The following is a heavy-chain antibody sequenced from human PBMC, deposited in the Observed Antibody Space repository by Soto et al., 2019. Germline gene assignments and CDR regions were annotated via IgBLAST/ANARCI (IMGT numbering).Heavy chain of an antibody. J-gene: IGHJ4*02. Sequence: QVQLQESGPGLVKPSQTLSLTCTVSGGSISSEDYYWSWIRQPPGKGLEWIGYIYSSGRTSYNPSLESRLTISIDTSKNQFSLQLNSVSAADTAVYYCARDRSNSPDFFDYWGQGTLVTVSS. D-gene: IGHD6-6*01. CDR1: GGSISSEDYY. V-gene: IGHV4-30-4*01. CDR2: IYSSGRT. CDR3: ARDRSNSPDFFDY.